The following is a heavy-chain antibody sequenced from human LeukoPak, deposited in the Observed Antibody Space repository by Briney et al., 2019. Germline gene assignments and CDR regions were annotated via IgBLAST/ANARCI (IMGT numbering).Heavy chain of an antibody. V-gene: IGHV3-48*01. D-gene: IGHD3-22*01. CDR2: ISLSSSAI. J-gene: IGHJ3*02. CDR3: ARDVHDPEYYYDPVI. CDR1: GFTFSDYS. Sequence: GGSLRLSCAASGFTFSDYSMHWVRQAPGKGLEWISYISLSSSAIYYADSVEGRFTISRDNGKNSLYLQMNSLRAEDTAVYYCARDVHDPEYYYDPVIWGQGTMVTVSS.